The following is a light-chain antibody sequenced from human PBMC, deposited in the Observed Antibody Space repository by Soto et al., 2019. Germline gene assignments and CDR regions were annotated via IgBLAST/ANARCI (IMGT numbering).Light chain of an antibody. CDR1: QSVSSSY. J-gene: IGKJ1*01. CDR3: QQYHNWPIT. CDR2: GAS. V-gene: IGKV3-15*01. Sequence: EVALTQSPGTLPLSPVERVTISCSPSQSVSSSYLAWYQQKPGQAPRLLIYGASTRATGISARFSGSGSGTEFTLTISSLQSEDFAVYYCQQYHNWPITFGQGTKVDI.